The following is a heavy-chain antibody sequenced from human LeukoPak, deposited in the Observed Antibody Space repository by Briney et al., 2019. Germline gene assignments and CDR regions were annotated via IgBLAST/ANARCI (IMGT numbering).Heavy chain of an antibody. V-gene: IGHV4-34*10. Sequence: PSETLSLTCAVYGGPFRGFFWSWIRQAPGKGLEWIGEISHSGSSNYNPSLKSRITISVDTSKSQFSLRLTSVTAADTAVYYCARVFRGIAAYWGQGTLVTVSS. CDR2: ISHSGSS. CDR1: GGPFRGFF. D-gene: IGHD6-13*01. J-gene: IGHJ4*02. CDR3: ARVFRGIAAY.